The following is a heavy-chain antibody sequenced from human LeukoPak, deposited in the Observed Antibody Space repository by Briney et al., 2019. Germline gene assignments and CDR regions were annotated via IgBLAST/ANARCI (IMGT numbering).Heavy chain of an antibody. D-gene: IGHD3-22*01. CDR3: ASLLSPPYYYDSSGYYVFDY. V-gene: IGHV1-69*05. J-gene: IGHJ4*02. CDR1: GGTFSSYA. Sequence: GASVKVSYKASGGTFSSYAISWVRQAPGQGLEWMGGVIPIFGTANYAQKFQGRVTITTDESTSTADMELSSLRSEDTAVYYCASLLSPPYYYDSSGYYVFDYWGQGTLVTVSS. CDR2: VIPIFGTA.